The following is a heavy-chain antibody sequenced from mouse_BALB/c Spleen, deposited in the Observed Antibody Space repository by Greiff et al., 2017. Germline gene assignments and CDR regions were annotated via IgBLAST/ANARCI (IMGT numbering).Heavy chain of an antibody. CDR3: VRNYGAY. Sequence: EVKLQESGGGLVQPKGSLKLSCAASGFTFNTYAMNWVRQAPGKGLEWVARIRSKSNNYATYYADSVKDRFTISRDDSQSMLYLQMNNLKTEDTAMYYCVRNYGAYWGQGTLVTVSA. CDR2: IRSKSNNYAT. D-gene: IGHD1-1*01. V-gene: IGHV10-1*02. CDR1: GFTFNTYA. J-gene: IGHJ3*01.